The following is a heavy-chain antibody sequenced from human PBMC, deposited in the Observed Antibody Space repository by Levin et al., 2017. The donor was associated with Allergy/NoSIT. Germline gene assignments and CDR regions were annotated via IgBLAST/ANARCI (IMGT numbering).Heavy chain of an antibody. CDR1: GFTFSSYA. D-gene: IGHD1-1*01. Sequence: GESLKISCAASGFTFSSYAMSWVRQAPGKGLEWVSAISASGAKAYYEDSVKGRFTISRDNSKNTLYLQMNSLRAEDTALYYCAKDIRVGSESYGWFDPWGQGTLVTVSS. CDR3: AKDIRVGSESYGWFDP. V-gene: IGHV3-23*01. CDR2: ISASGAKA. J-gene: IGHJ5*02.